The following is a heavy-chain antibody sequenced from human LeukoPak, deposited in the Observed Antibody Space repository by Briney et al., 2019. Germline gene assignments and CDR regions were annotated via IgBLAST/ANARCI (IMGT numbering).Heavy chain of an antibody. D-gene: IGHD5-18*01. V-gene: IGHV4-59*12. CDR2: MFYSGTA. CDR1: GGSISTSY. J-gene: IGHJ4*02. Sequence: SETLSLTCTVSGGSISTSYWGWLRQPPGKGLEFIGFMFYSGTANYNPSLKSRVSTSLDLSKNQFSLNLTSVTAADTAIYYCARGAGESAYGYYFDYWGQGTLVTVSS. CDR3: ARGAGESAYGYYFDY.